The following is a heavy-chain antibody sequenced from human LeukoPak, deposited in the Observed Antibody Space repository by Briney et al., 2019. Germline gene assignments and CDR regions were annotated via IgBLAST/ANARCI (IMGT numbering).Heavy chain of an antibody. J-gene: IGHJ5*02. CDR2: IYYSGST. V-gene: IGHV4-59*01. CDR3: AASQWLPNRLGP. Sequence: SETLSLTCTVSGGSISSYYWNWIRQPPGKGLEWIGYIYYSGSTNYNPSLKSRVTILIDTSKNQFSLKLSSVTAADTAVYYCAASQWLPNRLGPWGQGTLVTVSS. D-gene: IGHD5-12*01. CDR1: GGSISSYY.